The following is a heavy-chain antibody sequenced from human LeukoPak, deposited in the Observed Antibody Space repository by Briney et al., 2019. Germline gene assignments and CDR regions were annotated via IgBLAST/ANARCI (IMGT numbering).Heavy chain of an antibody. CDR1: GFTFSYYW. CDR3: ARGSADYNNFWLSY. CDR2: IRQDGSER. J-gene: IGHJ4*02. D-gene: IGHD4-11*01. Sequence: AGGSLRLSCEASGFTFSYYWMTWVRQAPGRGLEWVANIRQDGSERYYVDSVKGRFTISRDNAKKSLSLQMNILRAEDTAVYYCARGSADYNNFWLSYWGQGTLVTVSS. V-gene: IGHV3-7*02.